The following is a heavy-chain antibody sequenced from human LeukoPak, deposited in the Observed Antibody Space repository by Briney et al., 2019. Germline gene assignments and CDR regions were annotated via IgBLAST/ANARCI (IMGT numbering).Heavy chain of an antibody. V-gene: IGHV4-34*01. CDR2: INHSGST. D-gene: IGHD3-22*01. CDR3: ARGSYYYDKPPEPRTDY. Sequence: SETLSLTCAVYGGSFCGYYWSWIRQPPGKGLEWIGEINHSGSTNYNPSLKSRVTISVDTSKNQFSLKLSSVTAADTAVYYCARGSYYYDKPPEPRTDYWGQGTLVTVSS. CDR1: GGSFCGYY. J-gene: IGHJ4*02.